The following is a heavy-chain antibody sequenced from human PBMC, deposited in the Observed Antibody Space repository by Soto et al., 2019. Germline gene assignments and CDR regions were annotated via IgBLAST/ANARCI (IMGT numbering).Heavy chain of an antibody. CDR1: VYTFTSYD. Sequence: GXSVKVSFQASVYTFTSYDINWVRQATGQGLEWMGWMNPNSGNTGYAQKFQGRVTMTRNTSISTAYMELSSLRSEDTAVYYCARMCSGGSCYSYYYYGMDVWGQGTTVTVSS. CDR3: ARMCSGGSCYSYYYYGMDV. D-gene: IGHD2-15*01. J-gene: IGHJ6*02. V-gene: IGHV1-8*01. CDR2: MNPNSGNT.